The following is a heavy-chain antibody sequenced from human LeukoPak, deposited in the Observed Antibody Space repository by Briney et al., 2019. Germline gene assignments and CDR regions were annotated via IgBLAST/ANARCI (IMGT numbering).Heavy chain of an antibody. J-gene: IGHJ4*02. Sequence: GGSLRLSCAASGFTFSGYAMRWVRQAPGKGLGWGSGSSRSDVSTSYVASLMGRFTISRHNYKSTLYLQMNSLRAEDTAVYYCAKAYETSALDPFDYWGQGTLVTVSS. V-gene: IGHV3-23*01. CDR2: SSRSDVST. CDR3: AKAYETSALDPFDY. CDR1: GFTFSGYA. D-gene: IGHD5-12*01.